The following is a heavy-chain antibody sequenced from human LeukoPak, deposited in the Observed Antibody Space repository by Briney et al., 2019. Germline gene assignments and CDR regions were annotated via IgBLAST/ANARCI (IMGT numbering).Heavy chain of an antibody. J-gene: IGHJ5*02. Sequence: SETLSLTCTVSGGSISSYYWSWIRQPPGKGLELIGYIYYSGSTNYNPSLKSRVTISVNTSKNQFSLKLSSVTAADTAVYYCARGSSGYYSPNWFDPWGQGTLVTVSS. CDR3: ARGSSGYYSPNWFDP. V-gene: IGHV4-59*01. CDR1: GGSISSYY. D-gene: IGHD3-22*01. CDR2: IYYSGST.